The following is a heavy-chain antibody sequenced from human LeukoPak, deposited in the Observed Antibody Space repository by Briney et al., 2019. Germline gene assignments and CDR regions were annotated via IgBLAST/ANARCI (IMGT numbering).Heavy chain of an antibody. CDR2: ISAYNGNT. CDR1: GYTFTGYY. CDR3: ARVRDCSTTSCPYSSSYYYYYMDV. Sequence: ASVKVSCKASGYTFTGYYMHWVRQAPGQGLEWMGWISAYNGNTNYAQKLQGRVTMTTDTSTSTAYMELRSLRSDDTAVYYCARVRDCSTTSCPYSSSYYYYYMDVWGKGTTVTISS. J-gene: IGHJ6*03. V-gene: IGHV1-18*04. D-gene: IGHD2-2*01.